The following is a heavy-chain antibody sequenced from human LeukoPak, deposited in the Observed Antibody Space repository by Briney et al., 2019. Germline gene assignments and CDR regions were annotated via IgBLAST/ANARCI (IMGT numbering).Heavy chain of an antibody. CDR2: ISGSGGST. CDR1: GFTFSSYA. V-gene: IGHV3-23*01. CDR3: ARDDSGYDPHAFDI. J-gene: IGHJ3*02. D-gene: IGHD5-12*01. Sequence: GGSLRLSCAASGFTFSSYAMSWVRQAPGKGLEWVSGISGSGGSTYYADSVKGRFTISRDNSKNTLYLQMNSLRAEDTAVYYRARDDSGYDPHAFDIWGQGTMVTVSS.